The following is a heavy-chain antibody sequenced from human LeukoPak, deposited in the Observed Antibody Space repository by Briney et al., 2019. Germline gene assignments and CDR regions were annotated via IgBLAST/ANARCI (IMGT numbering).Heavy chain of an antibody. V-gene: IGHV3-21*01. CDR2: ISSSSSYI. CDR3: ARIEGWELPYYFDY. CDR1: GLTFSSYS. Sequence: GGSLRLSRAASGLTFSSYSMNWVRQAPGKGLEWVSSISSSSSYIYYADSVKGRFTISRDKAKNSLYLQMNSLRAEDTAVYYCARIEGWELPYYFDYWGQGTLVTVSS. D-gene: IGHD1-26*01. J-gene: IGHJ4*02.